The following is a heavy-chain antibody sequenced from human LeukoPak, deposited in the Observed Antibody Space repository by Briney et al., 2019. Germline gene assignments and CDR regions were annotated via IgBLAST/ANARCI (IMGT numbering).Heavy chain of an antibody. CDR3: ASGRVRGYRGYDPFDY. V-gene: IGHV3-53*01. CDR1: GFTVSSNY. D-gene: IGHD5-12*01. Sequence: TGGSLRLSCAASGFTVSSNYMSWVRQAPGKGLEWVSLIYGGGSTYYADSVKGRFTISRDNSRNTLYLQMDSLRAEDTAVYYCASGRVRGYRGYDPFDYWGQGTLVTVSS. J-gene: IGHJ4*02. CDR2: IYGGGST.